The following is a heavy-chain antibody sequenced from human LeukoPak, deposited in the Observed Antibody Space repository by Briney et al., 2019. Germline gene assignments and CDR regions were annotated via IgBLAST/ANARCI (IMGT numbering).Heavy chain of an antibody. CDR1: GFTFSSYN. D-gene: IGHD3-22*01. J-gene: IGHJ3*02. V-gene: IGHV3-9*01. CDR3: AKAGGSGYYNDAFDI. CDR2: ITWNSDRK. Sequence: GGSLRLSCAASGFTFSSYNMNWVRQAPGKGLEWVSGITWNSDRKGYADSVKGRFTISRDNAKNSLYLQMNSLRAEDTALYYCAKAGGSGYYNDAFDIWGQGTMVTVSS.